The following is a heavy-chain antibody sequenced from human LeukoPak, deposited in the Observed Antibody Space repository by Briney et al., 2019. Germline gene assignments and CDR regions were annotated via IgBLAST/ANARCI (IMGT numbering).Heavy chain of an antibody. CDR3: AKGKGYCSGGSCQYYYGMDV. CDR2: ISGSGGST. D-gene: IGHD2-15*01. V-gene: IGHV3-23*01. Sequence: GVSLRLSCAASGFTFSSYAMSWVRQAPGKGLEWVSAISGSGGSTYYADSVKGRFTISRDNSKNTLYLQMNSLRAEDTAVYYCAKGKGYCSGGSCQYYYGMDVWGQGTTVTVSS. CDR1: GFTFSSYA. J-gene: IGHJ6*02.